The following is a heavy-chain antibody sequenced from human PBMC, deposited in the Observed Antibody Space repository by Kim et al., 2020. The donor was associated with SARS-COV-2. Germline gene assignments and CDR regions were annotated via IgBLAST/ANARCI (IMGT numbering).Heavy chain of an antibody. CDR3: ARDLSGEYFDY. D-gene: IGHD6-19*01. Sequence: TKYSQKCQGRGTITRDTSASTAYMELSSLRSEDTAVYYCARDLSGEYFDYWGQGTLVTVSS. CDR2: T. V-gene: IGHV1-3*01. J-gene: IGHJ4*02.